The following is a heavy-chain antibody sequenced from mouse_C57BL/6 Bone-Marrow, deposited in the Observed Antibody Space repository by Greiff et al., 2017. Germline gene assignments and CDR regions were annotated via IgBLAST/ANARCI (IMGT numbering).Heavy chain of an antibody. V-gene: IGHV1-69*01. D-gene: IGHD4-1*01. Sequence: QVHLQQPGAELVMPGASVKLSCKASGYTFTSYWMHWVKQRPGQGLEWIGEIDPSDSYTNYNQKFKGKSTLTVDKSSSTAYMQLSSLTSEDSAVYYCARELNWDGNYFDYWGQGTTLTVSS. CDR2: IDPSDSYT. J-gene: IGHJ2*01. CDR1: GYTFTSYW. CDR3: ARELNWDGNYFDY.